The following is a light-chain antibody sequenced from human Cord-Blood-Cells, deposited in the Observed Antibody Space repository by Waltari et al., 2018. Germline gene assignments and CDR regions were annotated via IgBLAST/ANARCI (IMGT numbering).Light chain of an antibody. CDR2: GNS. J-gene: IGLJ3*02. Sequence: QSVLTQPPSVSGPPGQRLPIPCTGSSSNFGAGYDLPRYQQLPGTAPRRLIYGNSNQHSGVPDRFSGSKSGTSASLAITGLQAEDEADYYCQSYDSSLSGWVFGGGTKLTVL. CDR3: QSYDSSLSGWV. CDR1: SSNFGAGYD. V-gene: IGLV1-40*01.